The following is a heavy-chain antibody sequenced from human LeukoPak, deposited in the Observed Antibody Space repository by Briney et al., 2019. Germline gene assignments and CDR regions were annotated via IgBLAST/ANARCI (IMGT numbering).Heavy chain of an antibody. CDR2: ISAYNGNT. CDR3: ARARFVRITIFGVVIADGFDY. Sequence: ASVKVSCKASGYTFTSYGISWVRQAPGQGLEWMGWISAYNGNTNYAQKLQGRGTMTTDTSTSTAYMELRSLRSDDAAVYYCARARFVRITIFGVVIADGFDYWGQGTLVTVSS. D-gene: IGHD3-3*01. J-gene: IGHJ4*02. V-gene: IGHV1-18*01. CDR1: GYTFTSYG.